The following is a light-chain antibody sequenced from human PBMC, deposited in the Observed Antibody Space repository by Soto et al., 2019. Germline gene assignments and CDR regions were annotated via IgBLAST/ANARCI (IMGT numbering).Light chain of an antibody. CDR2: EGT. V-gene: IGLV2-14*01. CDR1: SSDVGGYNY. J-gene: IGLJ1*01. Sequence: QSALTQPASVSGSPGQSITISCTGTSSDVGGYNYVSWYQQHPGKAPKLLIYEGTDRPSGISNRFSGSKSGNTASLTISGLQAEDEADYYCSSYASGSTLFVFGTGTKVTVL. CDR3: SSYASGSTLFV.